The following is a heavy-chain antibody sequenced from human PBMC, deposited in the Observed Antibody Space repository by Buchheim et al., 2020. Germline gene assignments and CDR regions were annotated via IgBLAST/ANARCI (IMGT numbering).Heavy chain of an antibody. CDR2: ISEDGKNK. Sequence: QVQLVESGGGVVQPGGSLRLSCGASGFTFRNYGMHWVRQAPGKGLEWVAVISEDGKNKYYKESVKGRFTISRDNSKSTVDMQINSVRREDTAVYYCVKSRSGYYPRNYYFYMHVWGTGTT. D-gene: IGHD3-3*01. J-gene: IGHJ6*03. CDR3: VKSRSGYYPRNYYFYMHV. CDR1: GFTFRNYG. V-gene: IGHV3-30*18.